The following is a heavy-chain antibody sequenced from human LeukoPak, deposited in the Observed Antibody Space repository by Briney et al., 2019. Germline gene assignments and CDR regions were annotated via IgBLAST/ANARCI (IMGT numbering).Heavy chain of an antibody. CDR1: GYSFTSYW. V-gene: IGHV5-10-1*01. J-gene: IGHJ5*02. CDR3: AIHNLSGRNWFDP. D-gene: IGHD3-10*01. Sequence: GESLKISCTGSGYSFTSYWISWVRQMPGKGLGWVGRIDPSDSYTNYSTSFQGHVTISADKSISPAYLQWSSLKASDTAMYYCAIHNLSGRNWFDPWGQGTLVTVSS. CDR2: IDPSDSYT.